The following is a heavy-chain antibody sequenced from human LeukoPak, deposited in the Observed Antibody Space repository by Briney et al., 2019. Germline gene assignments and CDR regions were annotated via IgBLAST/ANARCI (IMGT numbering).Heavy chain of an antibody. CDR2: INHGGST. D-gene: IGHD3-10*01. CDR3: ATYSYGSGSYHNPPNFDS. CDR1: VTSFSRYY. Sequence: PSETLSLTCAVYVTSFSRYYWSWIRQPPGKGLEWIGEINHGGSTTYNPSLKSRVIISIDTSKNQFSLNLSSVTAADTAVYYCATYSYGSGSYHNPPNFDSWGQGTLVTVSS. J-gene: IGHJ4*02. V-gene: IGHV4-34*01.